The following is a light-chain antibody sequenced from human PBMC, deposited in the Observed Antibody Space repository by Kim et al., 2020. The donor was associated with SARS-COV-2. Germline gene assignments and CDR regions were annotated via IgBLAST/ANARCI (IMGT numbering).Light chain of an antibody. J-gene: IGLJ2*01. V-gene: IGLV1-40*01. CDR1: SSNIGAGYD. CDR3: QSYDRSLRAVL. CDR2: GNN. Sequence: RVTGSCTAGSSNIGAGYDVHWYRQLPGTAPKLLIYGNNNRPSGVPDRFSGSKSGTSASLAITGLQAEDEADYYCQSYDRSLRAVLFGGGTQLTVL.